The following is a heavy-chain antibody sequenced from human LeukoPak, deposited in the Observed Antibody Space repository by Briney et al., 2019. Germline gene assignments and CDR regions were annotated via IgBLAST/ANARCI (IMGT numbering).Heavy chain of an antibody. CDR2: IWYDGSEK. CDR1: GIIFSSYG. V-gene: IGHV3-33*01. Sequence: GGSLRLSCGASGIIFSSYGIHWVRQAPGKGLEWVAVIWYDGSEKFYTDSVKGRFAISRDNSKNTVDLQMNSLRVEDTAVYYCAAEMEVWGQGTTVTVSS. J-gene: IGHJ6*02. CDR3: AAEMEV.